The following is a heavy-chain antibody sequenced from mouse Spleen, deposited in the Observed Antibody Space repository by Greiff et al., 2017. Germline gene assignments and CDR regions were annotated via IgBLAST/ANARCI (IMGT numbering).Heavy chain of an antibody. Sequence: QVQLKESGAEPVRPGASVKLSCKASGYTFTDYYINWVKQRPGQGLEWIARIYPGSGNTYYNEKFKGKATLTAEKSSSTAYMQLSSLTSEDSAVYFCARMSTGTTWFAYWGQGTLVTVSA. V-gene: IGHV1-76*01. J-gene: IGHJ3*01. CDR1: GYTFTDYY. CDR3: ARMSTGTTWFAY. D-gene: IGHD4-1*01. CDR2: IYPGSGNT.